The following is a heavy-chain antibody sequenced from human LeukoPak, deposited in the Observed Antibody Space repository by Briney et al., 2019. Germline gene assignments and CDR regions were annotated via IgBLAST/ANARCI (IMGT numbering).Heavy chain of an antibody. CDR1: GFTFDDYA. Sequence: PGGSLRLSCAASGFTFDDYAMHWVRQAPGKGLEWVSGITWNSDNIEYADSVKGRFTISRDNAKNSLYLQMNSLRAEDMALYYCAKNRFTGLGNYRYFDSWGQGALVTVSS. V-gene: IGHV3-9*03. CDR3: AKNRFTGLGNYRYFDS. J-gene: IGHJ4*02. CDR2: ITWNSDNI. D-gene: IGHD3-10*01.